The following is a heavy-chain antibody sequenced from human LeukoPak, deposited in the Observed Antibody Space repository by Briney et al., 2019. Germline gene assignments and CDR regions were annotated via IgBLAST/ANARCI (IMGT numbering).Heavy chain of an antibody. CDR3: ARELRYFDWPDAFDI. J-gene: IGHJ3*02. Sequence: ASVKVSCKASGYTYTSYDINWVRQATGQGLEWMGWMNPNSGNTGYAQKFQGRVTITRNTSISTAYMELSSLRSEDTAVYYCARELRYFDWPDAFDIWGQGTMVTVSS. D-gene: IGHD3-9*01. V-gene: IGHV1-8*03. CDR1: GYTYTSYD. CDR2: MNPNSGNT.